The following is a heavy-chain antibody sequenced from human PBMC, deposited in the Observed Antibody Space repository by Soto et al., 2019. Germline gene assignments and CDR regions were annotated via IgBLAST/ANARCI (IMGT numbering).Heavy chain of an antibody. V-gene: IGHV1-24*01. CDR1: GYTLTELS. Sequence: ASVKVSCKVSGYTLTELSMHWVRQAPGKGLEWMGGFDPEDGETIYAPKFQGRVTMTEDTSTDTAYMELSSLRSEDTAVYYCATDYYDSSGYYNDAFDIWGQGTMVTVSS. CDR2: FDPEDGET. J-gene: IGHJ3*02. CDR3: ATDYYDSSGYYNDAFDI. D-gene: IGHD3-22*01.